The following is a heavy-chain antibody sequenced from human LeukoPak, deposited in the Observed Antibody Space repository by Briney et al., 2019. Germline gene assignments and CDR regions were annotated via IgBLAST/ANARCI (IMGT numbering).Heavy chain of an antibody. J-gene: IGHJ4*02. CDR1: GFTFSSYW. Sequence: GGSLRLSCAASGFTFSSYWMSWVRQAPGKGLEWVANIKQDGSEKYYVDSVKGRFTISRDNAKNSLYLQMNSLRAEDTAVYYCARERDCSSTSCYVNDYWGQGTLVTVPS. D-gene: IGHD2-2*01. V-gene: IGHV3-7*03. CDR2: IKQDGSEK. CDR3: ARERDCSSTSCYVNDY.